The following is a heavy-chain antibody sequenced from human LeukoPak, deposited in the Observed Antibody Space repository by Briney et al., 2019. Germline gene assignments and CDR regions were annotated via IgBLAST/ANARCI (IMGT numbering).Heavy chain of an antibody. Sequence: SETLSLTCTVSGGSISSYYWSWIRPPAGKGLEWIGRIYTSGSTNYNPSLKSRVTMSVDTSKNQFSLKLSSVTAADTAVYYCARAAVVVPAAPFDYWGQGTLVTVSS. D-gene: IGHD2-2*01. V-gene: IGHV4-4*07. CDR1: GGSISSYY. CDR3: ARAAVVVPAAPFDY. J-gene: IGHJ4*02. CDR2: IYTSGST.